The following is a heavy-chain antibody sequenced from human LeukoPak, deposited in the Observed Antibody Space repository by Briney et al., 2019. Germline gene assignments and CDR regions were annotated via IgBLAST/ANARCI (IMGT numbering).Heavy chain of an antibody. D-gene: IGHD6-13*01. CDR2: ISYDGSNK. CDR1: GSTFSSYA. J-gene: IGHJ3*02. CDR3: ARTIAAAGTESAFDI. Sequence: GGSLRLSCAASGSTFSSYAMHWVRQAPGKGLEWVAVISYDGSNKYYADSVKGRFTISRDNSKNTLYLQMNSLRAEDTAVYYCARTIAAAGTESAFDIWGQGTMVTVSS. V-gene: IGHV3-30*04.